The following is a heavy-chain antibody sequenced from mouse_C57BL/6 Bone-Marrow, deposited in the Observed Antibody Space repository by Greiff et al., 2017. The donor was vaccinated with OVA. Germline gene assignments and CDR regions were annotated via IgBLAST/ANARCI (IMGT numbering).Heavy chain of an antibody. CDR3: ARSLTGRVAY. V-gene: IGHV1-82*01. CDR2: IYPGNGDT. CDR1: GYAFSSSW. J-gene: IGHJ3*01. D-gene: IGHD4-1*01. Sequence: QVQLQQSGPELVKPGASVKISCKASGYAFSSSWMNWVKQRPGKGLEWIGRIYPGNGDTNYNGKFKGKAKLTADKSSSTAYMQLSSLTSEDSAVYFCARSLTGRVAYWGQGTLVTVSA.